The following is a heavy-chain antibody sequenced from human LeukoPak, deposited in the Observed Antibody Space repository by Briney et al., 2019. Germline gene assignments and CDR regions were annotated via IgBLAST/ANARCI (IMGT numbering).Heavy chain of an antibody. Sequence: GGSLRPSCAASGFTFDDYTMHWVRQAPGKGLEWVSLISWDGGSTYYADSVKGRFTISRDNSKNSLYLQMNSLRTEDTALYYCARGGLFDYWGQGTLVTVSS. V-gene: IGHV3-43*01. D-gene: IGHD2-15*01. CDR2: ISWDGGST. CDR1: GFTFDDYT. J-gene: IGHJ4*02. CDR3: ARGGLFDY.